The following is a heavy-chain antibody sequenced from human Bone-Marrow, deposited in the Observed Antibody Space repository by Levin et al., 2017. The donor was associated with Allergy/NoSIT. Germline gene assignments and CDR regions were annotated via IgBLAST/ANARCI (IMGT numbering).Heavy chain of an antibody. CDR3: AKVRPIQQWSPYYYYGMDV. CDR1: GFTFSSYA. J-gene: IGHJ6*02. D-gene: IGHD5-18*01. CDR2: LSSSGGAT. V-gene: IGHV3-23*01. Sequence: PGGSLRLSCAASGFTFSSYAMTWVRQAPGKGLEWVSTLSSSGGATHFADTVKGRFTISRDNSKNTLYLQMNSLRAEDTAVYYCAKVRPIQQWSPYYYYGMDVWGQGTTVTVSS.